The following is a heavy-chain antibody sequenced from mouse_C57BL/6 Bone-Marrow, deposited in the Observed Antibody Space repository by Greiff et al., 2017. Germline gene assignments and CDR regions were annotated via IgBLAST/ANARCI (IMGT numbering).Heavy chain of an antibody. J-gene: IGHJ2*01. Sequence: EVQLQQSGAELVRPGASVKLSCAASGFTIKDYYIHWVQQRPEQGLEWIGCIDPEIGDTEYASKFQGKVTITSDTSSNTAYLQLSSLTSEDTAVYNCSSFDGNYYDYWGQGTPLTVAA. CDR1: GFTIKDYY. V-gene: IGHV14-4*01. D-gene: IGHD2-3*01. CDR3: SSFDGNYYDY. CDR2: IDPEIGDT.